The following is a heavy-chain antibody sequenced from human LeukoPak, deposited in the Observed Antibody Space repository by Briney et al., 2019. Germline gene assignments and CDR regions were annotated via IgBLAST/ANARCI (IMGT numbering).Heavy chain of an antibody. CDR3: ARHGYYDFWSGYYLVPAFDI. D-gene: IGHD3-3*01. CDR1: GGSISSGDYS. V-gene: IGHV4-30-2*01. CDR2: IFHSGST. Sequence: SQTLSLTCAVSGGSISSGDYSWSWIRQPPGKGLEWIGYIFHSGSTYYNPSLKSRVTISLDRSKNQFSLKLSSVTAADTAVYYCARHGYYDFWSGYYLVPAFDIWGQGTMVTVSS. J-gene: IGHJ3*02.